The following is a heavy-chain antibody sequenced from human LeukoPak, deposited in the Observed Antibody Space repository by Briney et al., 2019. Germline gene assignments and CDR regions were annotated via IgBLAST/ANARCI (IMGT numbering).Heavy chain of an antibody. Sequence: GGSLKLSCAASGFTFSGSAMHWVRQASGKGLEWVGRIRSKANSYATAYAASVKGRFTISRDDSKNTAYLQMNSLKTEDTAVYYCTRHPGGYCSGGSCYSYYYYGMDVWGQGTTVTVSS. CDR1: GFTFSGSA. CDR2: IRSKANSYAT. D-gene: IGHD2-15*01. V-gene: IGHV3-73*01. J-gene: IGHJ6*02. CDR3: TRHPGGYCSGGSCYSYYYYGMDV.